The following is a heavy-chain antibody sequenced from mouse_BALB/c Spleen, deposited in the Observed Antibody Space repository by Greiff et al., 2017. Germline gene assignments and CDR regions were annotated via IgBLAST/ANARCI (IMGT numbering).Heavy chain of an antibody. CDR2: IHPGSGGT. V-gene: IGHV1-15*01. Sequence: VQRVESGAELVRPGASVKLSCKALGYTFTDYDMPWVKQTPVHGLEWIGAIHPGSGGTAYNQKFKGKATLTADKDSSTAYMELSSLTSEDSAVYYCTRYGKDAMDYWGEGTSVTVSS. J-gene: IGHJ4*01. CDR3: TRYGKDAMDY. CDR1: GYTFTDYD. D-gene: IGHD2-1*01.